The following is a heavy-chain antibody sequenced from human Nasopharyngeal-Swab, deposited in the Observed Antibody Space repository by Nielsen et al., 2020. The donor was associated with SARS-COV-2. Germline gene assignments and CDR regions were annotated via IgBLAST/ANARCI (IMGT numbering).Heavy chain of an antibody. CDR2: INPNSGGT. D-gene: IGHD1-1*01. V-gene: IGHV1-2*06. CDR3: ARESGTTDPSSNWFDP. Sequence: ASVKVSCKASGYTFTGYYMHWVRQAPGQGLEWMGQINPNSGGTNYAQKFQGRVTMTRDTSISTAYMELSRLRSDDTAVYYCARESGTTDPSSNWFDPWGQGTLVTVSS. CDR1: GYTFTGYY. J-gene: IGHJ5*02.